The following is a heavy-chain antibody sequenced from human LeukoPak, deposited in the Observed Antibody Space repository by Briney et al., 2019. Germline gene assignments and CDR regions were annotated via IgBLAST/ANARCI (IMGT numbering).Heavy chain of an antibody. CDR3: AHLVWEYVGGLDV. CDR1: GFIFRNYG. J-gene: IGHJ6*02. V-gene: IGHV3-23*05. CDR2: IYTNGNT. D-gene: IGHD3/OR15-3a*01. Sequence: GGSLRLSCAASGFIFRNYGMNWVRQAPGKGLEWVSGIYTNGNTRYTDSVRGRFTISRDNSKNTLYLQMHSLRVDDTAVYYCAHLVWEYVGGLDVWGQGTTVTVSS.